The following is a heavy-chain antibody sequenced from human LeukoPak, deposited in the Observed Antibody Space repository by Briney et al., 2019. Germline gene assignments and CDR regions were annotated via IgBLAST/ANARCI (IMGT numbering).Heavy chain of an antibody. CDR1: GFTFRIYA. Sequence: PGGSLRLSCAASGFTFRIYAMSWVRQAPGKGLEWVSAITGTIVSTYYVDPVKGRFTISRDNSKNTLYLQMDSLRAEDTAVYYCARGITVFGTFDYWGQGTLVTVSS. CDR3: ARGITVFGTFDY. V-gene: IGHV3-23*01. J-gene: IGHJ4*02. CDR2: ITGTIVST. D-gene: IGHD3-3*01.